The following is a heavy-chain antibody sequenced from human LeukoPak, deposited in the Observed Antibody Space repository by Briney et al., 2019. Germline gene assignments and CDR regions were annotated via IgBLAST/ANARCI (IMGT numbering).Heavy chain of an antibody. CDR2: IYSGGNT. Sequence: PSETLSLTCTVSGGSISSYYWSWIRQPAGKGLEWIGRIYSGGNTNYNPSLKSRVTMSVDTSKNQFSLKLSSVTAADTAVYYCARGRTRVPYNWFDPWGQGTLVTVSS. CDR1: GGSISSYY. J-gene: IGHJ5*02. V-gene: IGHV4-4*07. D-gene: IGHD1-1*01. CDR3: ARGRTRVPYNWFDP.